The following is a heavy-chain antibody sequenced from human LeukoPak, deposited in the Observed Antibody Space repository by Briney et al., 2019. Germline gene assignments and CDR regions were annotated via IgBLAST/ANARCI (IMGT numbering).Heavy chain of an antibody. CDR3: ARDPGHVGDY. J-gene: IGHJ4*02. V-gene: IGHV3-33*01. CDR1: GFTFSTYG. D-gene: IGHD1-26*01. CDR2: IWYDGSNK. Sequence: GGSLRLSCAASGFTFSTYGIHWVRQAPGKGLEWVAVIWYDGSNKYYADSVRGRFTISRDNSKNTLYLQMNSLRAEDTAVYYCARDPGHVGDYWGQGTLVTVSS.